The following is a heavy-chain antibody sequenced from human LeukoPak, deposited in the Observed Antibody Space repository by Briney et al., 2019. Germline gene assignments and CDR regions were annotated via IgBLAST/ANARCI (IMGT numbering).Heavy chain of an antibody. D-gene: IGHD3-10*01. CDR2: IRYDGSNK. J-gene: IGHJ3*02. CDR1: GFTLSIYG. V-gene: IGHV3-30*02. Sequence: PGGSLRLSCATSGFTLSIYGMHWVRQAPGKGLEWVAFIRYDGSNKYYADSVKGRFTISRDNSKNTLYLQMNSLRAEDTAVYYCANFFGAFDIWGQGTMVTVSS. CDR3: ANFFGAFDI.